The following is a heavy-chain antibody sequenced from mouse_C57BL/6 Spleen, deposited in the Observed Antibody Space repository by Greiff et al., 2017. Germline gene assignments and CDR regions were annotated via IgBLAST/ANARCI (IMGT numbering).Heavy chain of an antibody. J-gene: IGHJ4*01. Sequence: VQLQQSGAELVKPGASVKISCKASGYAFSSYWMNWVKQRPGKGLEWIGQIYPGDGDTNYNGKFKGKATLTADKSSSTAYMQLSSLTSEDSAVYFCAREGFYDYDGYAMDYWGQGTSVTVSS. CDR2: IYPGDGDT. CDR1: GYAFSSYW. CDR3: AREGFYDYDGYAMDY. D-gene: IGHD2-4*01. V-gene: IGHV1-80*01.